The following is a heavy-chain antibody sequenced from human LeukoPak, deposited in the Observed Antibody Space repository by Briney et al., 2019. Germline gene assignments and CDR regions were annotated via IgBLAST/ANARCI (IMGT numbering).Heavy chain of an antibody. V-gene: IGHV3-11*06. Sequence: GGSLRLSCAASGFTFSDYYMSWIRQAPGKGLEWVSYISSSSSYTNYADSVKGRFTISRDNAKNSTYLQMNSLRAEDTAVYYCAREIFGSGSYPDYWGQGTLVTVSS. CDR1: GFTFSDYY. CDR2: ISSSSSYT. J-gene: IGHJ4*02. CDR3: AREIFGSGSYPDY. D-gene: IGHD3-10*01.